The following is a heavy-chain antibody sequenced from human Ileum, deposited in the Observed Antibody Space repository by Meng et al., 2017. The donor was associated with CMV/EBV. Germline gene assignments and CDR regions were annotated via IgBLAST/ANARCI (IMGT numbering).Heavy chain of an antibody. J-gene: IGHJ4*02. V-gene: IGHV1-2*02. CDR1: GYTFTSYY. CDR2: INPNNGDT. D-gene: IGHD1-7*01. Sequence: QVPVLKLGAGVKTPGASVKVSCKASGYTFTSYYIHWVRQAPGQGLEWMGWINPNNGDTNYAQKFQGGVTMTRDTSINTAYMEVTSADTAVYYCARGANYASYRVDYWGQGTLVTVSS. CDR3: ARGANYASYRVDY.